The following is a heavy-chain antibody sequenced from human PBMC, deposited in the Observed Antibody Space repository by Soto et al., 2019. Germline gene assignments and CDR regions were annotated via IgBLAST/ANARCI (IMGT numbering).Heavy chain of an antibody. D-gene: IGHD6-19*01. J-gene: IGHJ4*02. V-gene: IGHV2-5*02. Sequence: QITLKESGPTLVKPTQTLTLTCTFSGFSLSSTAVGVNWIRQPPGKALEWLALIYWDDDNQYSPSLNSRLTIAKDTSKNQVVLTMTNMEPVDTATYYCAHGSGWLSDYWGQGTVVNVSS. CDR1: GFSLSSTAVG. CDR2: IYWDDDN. CDR3: AHGSGWLSDY.